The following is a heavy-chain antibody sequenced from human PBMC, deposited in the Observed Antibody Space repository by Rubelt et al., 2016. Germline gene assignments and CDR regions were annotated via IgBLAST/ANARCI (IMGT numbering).Heavy chain of an antibody. CDR3: ARGYCSRTSCRGYGMDV. J-gene: IGHJ6*02. CDR2: IWYDGSNK. D-gene: IGHD2-2*01. V-gene: IGHV3-33*01. Sequence: QVQLVESGGGVVQPGRSLRLSCAASGFTFSSYGMHWVRQAPGKGLGWVAVIWYDGSNKYYADSVKGRFTISRDNSKNKLYLQMNSLRAEDTAVYYCARGYCSRTSCRGYGMDVWGQGTTVTVSS. CDR1: GFTFSSYG.